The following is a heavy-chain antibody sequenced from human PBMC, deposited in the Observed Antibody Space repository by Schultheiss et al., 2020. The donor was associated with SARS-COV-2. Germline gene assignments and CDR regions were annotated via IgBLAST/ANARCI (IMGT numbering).Heavy chain of an antibody. CDR3: ARDGVAAADTGGY. D-gene: IGHD6-13*01. V-gene: IGHV3-48*04. J-gene: IGHJ4*02. CDR1: GFTFSSYA. CDR2: ISSSGSTI. Sequence: GGSLRLSCAASGFTFSSYAMSWVRQAPGKGLEWVSYISSSGSTIYYADSVKGRFTISRDNAKNSLYLQMNSLRAEDTAVYYCARDGVAAADTGGYWGQGTLVTVSS.